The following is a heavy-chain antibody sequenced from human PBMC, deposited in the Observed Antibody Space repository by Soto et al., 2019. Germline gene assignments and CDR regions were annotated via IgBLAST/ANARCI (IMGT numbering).Heavy chain of an antibody. V-gene: IGHV4-59*08. J-gene: IGHJ6*02. CDR1: GGSIKSYF. CDR3: ARLRFSGSSLYNYYGMDV. CDR2: IYYSGDT. Sequence: PSETLSLTCTVSGGSIKSYFWTWIRKPPGKELEWIGSIYYSGDTNYNPSLKSQVTISVDTSKDQFSLKLNSVTAADTAVYFCARLRFSGSSLYNYYGMDVWGQGTTVTVSS. D-gene: IGHD3-10*01.